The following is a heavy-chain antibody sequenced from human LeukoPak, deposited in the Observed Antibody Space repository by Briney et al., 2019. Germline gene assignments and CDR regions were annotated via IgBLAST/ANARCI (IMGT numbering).Heavy chain of an antibody. CDR2: IYYSGST. Sequence: SETQSLTCTVSGGSISSSSYYWGWIRQPPGKGLEWIGSIYYSGSTYYNPSLKSRVTISVDTSKNQFSLKLSSVTAADTAVYYCARDFRGSVDAFDIWGQGTMVAVSS. V-gene: IGHV4-39*02. CDR3: ARDFRGSVDAFDI. J-gene: IGHJ3*02. CDR1: GGSISSSSYY.